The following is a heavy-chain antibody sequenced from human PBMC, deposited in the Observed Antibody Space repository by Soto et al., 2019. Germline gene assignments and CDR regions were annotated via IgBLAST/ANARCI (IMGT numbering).Heavy chain of an antibody. CDR3: VSLWSVTGSRDY. D-gene: IGHD1-20*01. J-gene: IGHJ4*02. CDR1: GLTFSDHY. V-gene: IGHV3-72*01. Sequence: EVQLVESGGGLVQPGGSLRLSCAVSGLTFSDHYMGWVRQAPGKGLDWVGRIRDRVHSYSTEYAASVKGRFTISRDDSRNSLYLQPNSLQMEDPAVFYCVSLWSVTGSRDYWGRGTLVTVSS. CDR2: IRDRVHSYST.